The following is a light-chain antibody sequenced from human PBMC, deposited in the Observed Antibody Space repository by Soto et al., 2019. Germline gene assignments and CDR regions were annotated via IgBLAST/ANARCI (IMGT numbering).Light chain of an antibody. CDR1: QDISSW. V-gene: IGKV1D-12*01. Sequence: GDSVPITCRASQDISSWLAWYQQKPGKAPNLLIYAASILQSGVPSRFSGSGSATDFTLTISSLQPEDVATYYCQQAHSFPLTFGGGTNLEIK. J-gene: IGKJ4*01. CDR2: AAS. CDR3: QQAHSFPLT.